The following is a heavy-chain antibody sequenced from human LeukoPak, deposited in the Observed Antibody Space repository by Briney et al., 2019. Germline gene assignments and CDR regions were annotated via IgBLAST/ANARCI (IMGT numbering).Heavy chain of an antibody. CDR2: IYYSGST. CDR3: ARRKYYYDISGPFDY. Sequence: PSETLSLTCTVSGGSISSHYWGWIRQPPGKGLKWIGSIYYSGSTYYNPSLKSRVTISVDTSKNQFSLKLSSVTAADTAVYYCARRKYYYDISGPFDYWGQGTLVTVSS. D-gene: IGHD3-22*01. J-gene: IGHJ4*02. V-gene: IGHV4-39*01. CDR1: GGSISSHY.